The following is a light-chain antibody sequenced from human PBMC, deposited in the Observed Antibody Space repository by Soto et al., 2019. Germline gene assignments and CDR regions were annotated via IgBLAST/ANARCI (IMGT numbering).Light chain of an antibody. J-gene: IGKJ2*01. CDR2: DAS. CDR3: QQYNTHST. V-gene: IGKV1-5*01. Sequence: DIQMTQSPSTLSASVGDRVTITCRASQSISTWLAWYQQKTGKAPKLLIYDASRLGSGVPSRFSGSGSGTDFALTIISLQPDDYATYYCQQYNTHSTFGQGTKLEIK. CDR1: QSISTW.